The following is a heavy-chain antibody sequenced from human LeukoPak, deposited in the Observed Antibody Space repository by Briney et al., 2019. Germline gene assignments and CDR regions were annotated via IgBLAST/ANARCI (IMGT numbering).Heavy chain of an antibody. D-gene: IGHD2-21*02. CDR2: IYSGDST. Sequence: GGSLRLSCAASGFTVSSSYMSWVRQAPGKGLEWVSLIYSGDSTYYADSVKGRFTISRDNSKNTLFLQMNGLRAEDTAVYYCARGDWAPFDYWGQGSLLTVSS. CDR3: ARGDWAPFDY. J-gene: IGHJ4*02. V-gene: IGHV3-66*01. CDR1: GFTVSSSY.